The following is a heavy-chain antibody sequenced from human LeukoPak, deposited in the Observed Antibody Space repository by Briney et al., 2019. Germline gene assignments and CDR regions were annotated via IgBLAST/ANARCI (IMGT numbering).Heavy chain of an antibody. CDR1: GGTFSSYA. J-gene: IGHJ6*03. Sequence: SVKVSCKASGGTFSSYAISWVRQAPGQGLEWMGRIIPILGIANYAQKFQGRVTITADKSTSTAYMELSSLRSEDTAVYYCARGYHGVAASDMDVWGKGTTVTVSS. CDR3: ARGYHGVAASDMDV. D-gene: IGHD6-13*01. CDR2: IIPILGIA. V-gene: IGHV1-69*04.